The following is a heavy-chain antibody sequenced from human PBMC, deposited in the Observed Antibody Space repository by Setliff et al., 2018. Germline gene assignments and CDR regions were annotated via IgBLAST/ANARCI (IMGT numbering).Heavy chain of an antibody. J-gene: IGHJ3*02. CDR3: ARVGGYASAWHGIEAFDI. CDR2: INANTGGT. CDR1: GYIFTNYY. Sequence: ASVKVSCKTSGYIFTNYYIHWVRQAPGQGLEWMGWINANTGGTREVQRFQGRVTMTRDTSIDTAYMEVNRLTYDDTAVYYCARVGGYASAWHGIEAFDIWGQGTKVTV. V-gene: IGHV1-2*02. D-gene: IGHD6-19*01.